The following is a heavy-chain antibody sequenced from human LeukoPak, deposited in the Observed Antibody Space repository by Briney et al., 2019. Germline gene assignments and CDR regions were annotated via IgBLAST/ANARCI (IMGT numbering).Heavy chain of an antibody. CDR1: GGSISNSNW. Sequence: SGTLSLSCAVSGGSISNSNWWSWVRQPRGKGLDWIGEIYHSGSTNYNPSLKSRVTISVDKSKNQFSLKLNSVTAADTAVYYCARDPGGPSDGFDIWGQGTMVTVSS. CDR3: ARDPGGPSDGFDI. J-gene: IGHJ3*02. V-gene: IGHV4-4*02. CDR2: IYHSGST. D-gene: IGHD3-16*01.